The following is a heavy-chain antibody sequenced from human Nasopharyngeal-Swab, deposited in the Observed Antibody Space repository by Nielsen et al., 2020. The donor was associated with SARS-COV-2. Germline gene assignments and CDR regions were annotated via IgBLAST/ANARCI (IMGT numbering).Heavy chain of an antibody. Sequence: SETLSLTCAVYGGSFSDYYWSWIRQPPGKGLEWIGEINHSGSTNYNPSLKSRVTISLDTSKNQFSLKLSSVTAADTAVYYCARSVVVPVLPQYYFYYWGQGTLVTVSS. V-gene: IGHV4-34*01. D-gene: IGHD2-2*01. CDR2: INHSGST. J-gene: IGHJ4*02. CDR3: ARSVVVPVLPQYYFYY. CDR1: GGSFSDYY.